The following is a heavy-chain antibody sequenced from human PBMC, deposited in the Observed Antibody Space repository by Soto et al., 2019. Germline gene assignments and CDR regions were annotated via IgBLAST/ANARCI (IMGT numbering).Heavy chain of an antibody. V-gene: IGHV4-39*01. J-gene: IGHJ2*01. Sequence: KPSETLSLTCTVSGGSISSSSYYWGWIRQPPGKGLEWIGSIYYSGSTYYNPSLKSRVTISVDTSKNQFSLKLSSVTAADTAVYYCAARMQLADHYWYFDLWGRGTLVTVSS. CDR3: AARMQLADHYWYFDL. CDR1: GGSISSSSYY. CDR2: IYYSGST. D-gene: IGHD6-6*01.